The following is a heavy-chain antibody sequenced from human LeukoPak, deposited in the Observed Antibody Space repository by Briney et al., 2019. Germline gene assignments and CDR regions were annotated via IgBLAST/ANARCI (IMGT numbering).Heavy chain of an antibody. CDR1: GGSISSGAYS. V-gene: IGHV4-61*08. Sequence: PSETLSLTCAVSGGSISSGAYSWSWIRQPPGKGLEWIGYIYYSGSTNYNPSLKSRVTISVDTSKNQFSLKLSSVTAADTAVYYCARSTYYGSGATVFDYWGQGTLVTVSS. J-gene: IGHJ4*02. CDR3: ARSTYYGSGATVFDY. D-gene: IGHD3-10*01. CDR2: IYYSGST.